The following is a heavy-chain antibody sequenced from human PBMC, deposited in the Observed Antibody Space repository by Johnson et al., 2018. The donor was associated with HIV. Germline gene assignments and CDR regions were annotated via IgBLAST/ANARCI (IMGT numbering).Heavy chain of an antibody. V-gene: IGHV3-13*01. D-gene: IGHD5-24*01. J-gene: IGHJ3*02. CDR2: IGTAGDT. CDR3: ARAIGDGYPWMKAFDI. CDR1: GFTFSSYD. Sequence: VQLESGGGLVQPGGSLRLSCAASGFTFSSYDMHWVRQATGKGLEWVSAIGTAGDTYYPGSVKGRFTISRENAKNSLYLQMNSLRAGDTAVYYCARAIGDGYPWMKAFDIWGQGTMVTVSS.